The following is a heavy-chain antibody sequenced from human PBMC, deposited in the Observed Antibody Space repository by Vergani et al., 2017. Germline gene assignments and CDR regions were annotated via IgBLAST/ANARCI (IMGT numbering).Heavy chain of an antibody. V-gene: IGHV1-69*04. Sequence: QVQLVQSGAEVKKPGASVKVSCKASGGTFSSYAISWVRQAPGQGLEWMGRIIPILGIANYAQKFQGRVTITADKSTSTAYMELSSLRSEDTAVYYCATSRRYSNYEIDYWGQGTLVTVSS. J-gene: IGHJ4*02. D-gene: IGHD4-11*01. CDR3: ATSRRYSNYEIDY. CDR1: GGTFSSYA. CDR2: IIPILGIA.